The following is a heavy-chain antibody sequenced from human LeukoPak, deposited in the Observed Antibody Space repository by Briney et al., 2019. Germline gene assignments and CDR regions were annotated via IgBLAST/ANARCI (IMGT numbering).Heavy chain of an antibody. Sequence: SETLSLTCTVSGGSISSYYWSWIRQPPGKGLGWIGYIYYSGSTNYNPSLKSRVTISVDTSKNQFSLKLSSVTAADTAVYYCARIGYSGYEDYWGQGTLVTISS. CDR3: ARIGYSGYEDY. CDR2: IYYSGST. V-gene: IGHV4-59*08. J-gene: IGHJ4*02. CDR1: GGSISSYY. D-gene: IGHD5-12*01.